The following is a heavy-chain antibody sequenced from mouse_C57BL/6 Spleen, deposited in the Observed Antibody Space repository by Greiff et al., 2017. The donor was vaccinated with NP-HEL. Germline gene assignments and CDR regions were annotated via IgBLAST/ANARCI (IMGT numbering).Heavy chain of an antibody. Sequence: EVQLQESGGGLVKPGGSLKLSCAASGFTFSDYGMHWVRQAPEKGLEWVAYISSGSSTIYYADTVKGRFTISRDNAKNTLFLQMTSLRSEDTAMYYCARRITTVVAEYFDVWGTGTTVTVSS. CDR1: GFTFSDYG. CDR3: ARRITTVVAEYFDV. V-gene: IGHV5-17*01. CDR2: ISSGSSTI. D-gene: IGHD1-1*01. J-gene: IGHJ1*03.